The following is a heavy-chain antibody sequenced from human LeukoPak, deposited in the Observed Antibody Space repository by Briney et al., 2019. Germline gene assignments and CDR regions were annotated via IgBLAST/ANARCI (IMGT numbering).Heavy chain of an antibody. CDR1: GGSISSYY. D-gene: IGHD6-13*01. CDR2: IYYSGST. Sequence: PSETLSLTCTVSGGSISSYYWSWIRQPPGKGLEWIGYIYYSGSTNYNPSLKSRVTISVDTSKNQFSLKLSSVTAADTAVYYCARGAHSSSWYGLGSWGQGTLVTVSS. V-gene: IGHV4-59*01. J-gene: IGHJ5*02. CDR3: ARGAHSSSWYGLGS.